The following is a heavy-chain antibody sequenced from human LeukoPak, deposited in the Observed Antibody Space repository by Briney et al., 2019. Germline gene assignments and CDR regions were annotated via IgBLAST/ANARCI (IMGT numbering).Heavy chain of an antibody. CDR2: FDPEDGET. CDR1: GYTLTELS. V-gene: IGHV1-24*01. D-gene: IGHD6-19*01. CDR3: ATDLGPKYSSGWYSAFDI. J-gene: IGHJ3*02. Sequence: GASVKVSCKVSGYTLTELSMHWVRQAPGKGLEWMGGFDPEDGETIYAQKFQGRVTMTEDTSTDTAYMKLSSLRSEDTAVYYCATDLGPKYSSGWYSAFDIWGQGTMVTVSS.